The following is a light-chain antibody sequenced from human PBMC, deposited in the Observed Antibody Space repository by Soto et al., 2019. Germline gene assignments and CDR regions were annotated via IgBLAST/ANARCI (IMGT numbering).Light chain of an antibody. CDR3: GTWDSSLSVHV. CDR2: DNN. J-gene: IGLJ1*01. Sequence: QSVLTQPPSVSAAPGHKVTISCSGSSSNIGNNYVSWYQQVPGTAPKLLIYDNNKRPSGNPDRFSGSKSGTSATLGISGLQTGDEADYYCGTWDSSLSVHVFGTGTKVTVL. V-gene: IGLV1-51*01. CDR1: SSNIGNNY.